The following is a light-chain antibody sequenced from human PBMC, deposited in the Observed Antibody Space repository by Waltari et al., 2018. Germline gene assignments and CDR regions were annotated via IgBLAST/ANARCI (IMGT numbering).Light chain of an antibody. Sequence: MVITQSPATLPLSPGEKATPPCRASQSISRNLPGDQQRPGQAPRLLLYGASTRASDIPDRFSGRGSGTDFTLTISSLQSEDFAVYYCQHYNNWPPLTFGGGTKVDVK. CDR1: QSISRN. CDR2: GAS. CDR3: QHYNNWPPLT. J-gene: IGKJ4*01. V-gene: IGKV3-15*01.